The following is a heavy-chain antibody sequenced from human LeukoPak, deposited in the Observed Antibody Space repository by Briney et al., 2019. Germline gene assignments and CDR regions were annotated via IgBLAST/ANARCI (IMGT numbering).Heavy chain of an antibody. Sequence: PSQTLSLTCAVYGGSLSGYYWSWIRQPPGKGLEWIGEINHSGSTNYNPSLKSRVTISVDTSKNQFSLKLSSVTAADTAVYYCARGLAVAGIDYWGQGTLVTVSS. CDR3: ARGLAVAGIDY. J-gene: IGHJ4*02. D-gene: IGHD6-19*01. CDR2: INHSGST. CDR1: GGSLSGYY. V-gene: IGHV4-34*01.